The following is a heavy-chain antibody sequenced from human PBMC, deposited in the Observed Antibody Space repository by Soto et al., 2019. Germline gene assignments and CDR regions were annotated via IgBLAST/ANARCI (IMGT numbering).Heavy chain of an antibody. Sequence: QVQLQESGPGLVKPSETLSLTCTVSGGSISSYYWSWIRQPPGKGLEWIGDIYYSGSTNYNPSLKSRVTISVDTSKNQFSLKLSSVTAADTAVYYCARHLWGVGYCSGGSCQPEAFDIWGQGTMVTVSS. V-gene: IGHV4-59*08. J-gene: IGHJ3*02. CDR1: GGSISSYY. CDR2: IYYSGST. D-gene: IGHD2-15*01. CDR3: ARHLWGVGYCSGGSCQPEAFDI.